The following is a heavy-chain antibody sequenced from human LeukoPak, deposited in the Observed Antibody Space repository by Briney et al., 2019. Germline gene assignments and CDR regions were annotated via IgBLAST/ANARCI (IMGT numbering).Heavy chain of an antibody. CDR3: ACGARGFDY. CDR2: INPSGGGT. D-gene: IGHD3-10*01. CDR1: GYTFTRYY. J-gene: IGHJ4*02. V-gene: IGHV1-46*01. Sequence: GASVKVSCKASGYTFTRYYMHWVRQAPGQGLEWMGIINPSGGGTRYGQKFQGRVTVTRDTSMSTVYMELTSLRSEDTAVYYCACGARGFDYWGQGTLVTVSS.